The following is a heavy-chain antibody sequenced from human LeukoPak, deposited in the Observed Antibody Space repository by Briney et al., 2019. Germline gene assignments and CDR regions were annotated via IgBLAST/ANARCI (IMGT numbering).Heavy chain of an antibody. J-gene: IGHJ6*03. CDR3: ARGGGNLLPFFDPKYYYYMDV. V-gene: IGHV4-34*01. D-gene: IGHD3-9*01. CDR1: GGSSSGYY. CDR2: INHSGST. Sequence: SETLSPTCAVYGGSSSGYYWSWIRQPPGKGLEWIAEINHSGSTNYNASLRSRVTVYVDTSKNQFSLKLSSVTAADTAVYYCARGGGNLLPFFDPKYYYYMDVWGKGTTVTVSS.